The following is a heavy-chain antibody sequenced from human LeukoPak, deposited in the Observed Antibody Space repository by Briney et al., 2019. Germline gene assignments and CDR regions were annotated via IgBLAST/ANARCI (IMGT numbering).Heavy chain of an antibody. CDR3: ARRLADRYSYFDY. CDR1: GASISSSSNY. Sequence: SETLSLTCTVSGASISSSSNYWGWIRQPPGKGLEWIGSFYYSGSTYYNTSLKSRVTISGDTSKNQFSLKLSSVTAADTAVYYCARRLADRYSYFDYWGQGALVTVSS. J-gene: IGHJ4*02. V-gene: IGHV4-39*01. CDR2: FYYSGST. D-gene: IGHD2-21*01.